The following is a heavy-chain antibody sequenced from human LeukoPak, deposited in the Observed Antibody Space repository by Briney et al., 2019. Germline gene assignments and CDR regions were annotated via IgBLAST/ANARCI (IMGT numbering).Heavy chain of an antibody. D-gene: IGHD6-19*01. V-gene: IGHV1-2*06. J-gene: IGHJ6*03. Sequence: ASVKVSCKASGYTFTGYYMHWVRQAPGQGLEWMGRINPNSGGTNYARKFQGRVTMTRDTSISTAYMELSRLRSDDTAVYYCARVQGIAVAGTRSDYYYYMDVWGKGTTVTVSS. CDR2: INPNSGGT. CDR1: GYTFTGYY. CDR3: ARVQGIAVAGTRSDYYYYMDV.